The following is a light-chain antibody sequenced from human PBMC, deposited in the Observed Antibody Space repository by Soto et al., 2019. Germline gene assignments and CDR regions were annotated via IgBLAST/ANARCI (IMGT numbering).Light chain of an antibody. J-gene: IGLJ1*01. CDR3: QSYDSSLSGFYV. Sequence: QSVLTQPPSVSGAPRQRVTISCTGSSSNIGAGYDVHWYQQLPGRAPKLLIYANSNRPSGVPDRFSGSRSGTSASLAITGLQAEDEADYSCQSYDSSLSGFYVFGTGTKLTVL. CDR2: ANS. CDR1: SSNIGAGYD. V-gene: IGLV1-40*01.